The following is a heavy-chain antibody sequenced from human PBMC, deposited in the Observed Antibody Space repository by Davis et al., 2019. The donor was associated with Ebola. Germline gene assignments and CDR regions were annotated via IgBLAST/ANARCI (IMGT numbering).Heavy chain of an antibody. V-gene: IGHV3-23*01. J-gene: IGHJ3*02. D-gene: IGHD6-13*01. Sequence: PGGSLRLSCADSVITFSSYAMTWVRQAPGKGLEWVSAISGSGGSTYYADSVKGRFTISRDNSKKTMYLQMNSLRAGDTAVYYCARSSSLLFDAFDIWGQGTMVTVSS. CDR2: ISGSGGST. CDR3: ARSSSLLFDAFDI. CDR1: VITFSSYA.